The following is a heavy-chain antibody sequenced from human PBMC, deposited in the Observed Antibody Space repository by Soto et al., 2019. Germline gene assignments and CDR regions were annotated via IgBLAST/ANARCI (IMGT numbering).Heavy chain of an antibody. V-gene: IGHV1-69*06. CDR2: IIPIFGTA. J-gene: IGHJ5*02. CDR1: GGTFSSYA. Sequence: QVQLVQSGAEVKKPGSSVKVSCKASGGTFSSYAISWVRQAPGQGLEWMGGIIPIFGTANYAQKLQGRVTITADKSTSTAYMEPSSLRSEDTAVXXXXRDRLLLAARPAGWXDPWGQGTLVXVSS. CDR3: XRDRLLLAARPAGWXDP. D-gene: IGHD6-6*01.